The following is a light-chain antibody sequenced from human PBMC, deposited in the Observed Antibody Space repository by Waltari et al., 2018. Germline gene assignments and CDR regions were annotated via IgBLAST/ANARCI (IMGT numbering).Light chain of an antibody. Sequence: EMVMTQSPATLSVSPGERATLSCRASQSVGINVAWSQQKPGQAPRLLIYGASTRATVIPARFSGSGSGTEFTLTISSLQSEDFAVYYCQHYNIWPPGYTFGQGTKLEIK. V-gene: IGKV3-15*01. CDR2: GAS. J-gene: IGKJ2*01. CDR1: QSVGIN. CDR3: QHYNIWPPGYT.